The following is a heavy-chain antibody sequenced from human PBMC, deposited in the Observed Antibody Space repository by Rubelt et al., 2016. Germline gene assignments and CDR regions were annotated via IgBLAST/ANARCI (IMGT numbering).Heavy chain of an antibody. CDR2: ISYDGSNK. Sequence: QVQLVESGGGVVQPGRSLRLSCAASGFTLSSYAMHWVRQAPGKGLEWVAVISYDGSNKYNADSVKGRFTISRDNSKNTLYLQMNSLRAEDTAVYHCARDLGTTSWLVLVFDDWGQGTLVTVSS. V-gene: IGHV3-30*04. J-gene: IGHJ4*02. CDR1: GFTLSSYA. D-gene: IGHD6-19*01. CDR3: ARDLGTTSWLVLVFDD.